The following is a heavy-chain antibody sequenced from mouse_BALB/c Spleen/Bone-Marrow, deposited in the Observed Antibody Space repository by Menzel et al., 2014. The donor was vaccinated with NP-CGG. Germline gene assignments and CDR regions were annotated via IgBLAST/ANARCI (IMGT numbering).Heavy chain of an antibody. V-gene: IGHV1S135*01. D-gene: IGHD2-4*01. CDR1: GHSFTSYY. CDR3: ARRVITTGPGFAY. CDR2: IDPFNGDT. Sequence: EVQLQQSGPELMKPGASVKVSCKASGHSFTSYYMHWVKRSHGKSLEWIGYIDPFNGDTNYNQKFKGKATLTVDKSSSTAYMHLSSLTSEDSAVYYCARRVITTGPGFAYWGQGTLVTVSA. J-gene: IGHJ3*01.